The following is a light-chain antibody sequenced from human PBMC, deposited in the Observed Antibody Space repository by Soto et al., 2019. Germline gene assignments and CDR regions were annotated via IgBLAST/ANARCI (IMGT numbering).Light chain of an antibody. CDR1: SSDIGSYIY. J-gene: IGLJ3*02. V-gene: IGLV2-14*01. CDR3: SSYTGSSTLV. CDR2: EVS. Sequence: QSVLTQPASVSGSPGQSITISCTGTSSDIGSYIYVSWYQHHPGKVPKLMIYEVSNRPSGVSDRFSGSKSGNTASLTISGLQAEDEADYDCSSYTGSSTLVFGGGTKLTVL.